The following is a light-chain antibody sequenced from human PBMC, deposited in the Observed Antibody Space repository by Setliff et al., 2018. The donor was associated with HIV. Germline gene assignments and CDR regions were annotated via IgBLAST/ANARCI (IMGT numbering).Light chain of an antibody. V-gene: IGLV2-14*01. CDR2: EVS. CDR3: SSYTSSSTLGV. CDR1: SSDVGGYNY. J-gene: IGLJ1*01. Sequence: QSALTQPRSVSGSPGQSVTISRTGTSSDVGGYNYVSWYQQHPGKAPKLMIYEVSNRHSGVSNRFSGSKSGNTASLTISGLQAEDEADYYCSSYTSSSTLGVFGTGTKSPS.